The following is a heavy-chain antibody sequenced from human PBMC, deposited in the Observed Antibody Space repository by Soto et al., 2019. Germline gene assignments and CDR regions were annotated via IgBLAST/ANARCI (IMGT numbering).Heavy chain of an antibody. V-gene: IGHV3-15*07. D-gene: IGHD6-13*01. CDR3: TTDAAAGYPAYFDY. Sequence: GGSLRLSCAASGFTFSNAWMNWVRQAPGKGLEWVGRIKSKTDGGTTDYAAPVKGRFTISRDDSKNTLCLQMNSLKTEDTAVYYCTTDAAAGYPAYFDYWGQGTLVTVSS. J-gene: IGHJ4*02. CDR2: IKSKTDGGTT. CDR1: GFTFSNAW.